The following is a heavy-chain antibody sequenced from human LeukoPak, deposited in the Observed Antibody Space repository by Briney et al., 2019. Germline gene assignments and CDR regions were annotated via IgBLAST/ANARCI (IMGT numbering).Heavy chain of an antibody. J-gene: IGHJ4*02. Sequence: SETLSLTCAVYGGSFSGYYWSWIRQPLGKGLEWIGEINHSGSTNYNPSLKSRVTISVDTSKNQFSLKLSSVTAADTAVYYRARHIGRLGYRRGFDYWGQGTLVTVSS. D-gene: IGHD2-21*01. CDR3: ARHIGRLGYRRGFDY. V-gene: IGHV4-34*01. CDR1: GGSFSGYY. CDR2: INHSGST.